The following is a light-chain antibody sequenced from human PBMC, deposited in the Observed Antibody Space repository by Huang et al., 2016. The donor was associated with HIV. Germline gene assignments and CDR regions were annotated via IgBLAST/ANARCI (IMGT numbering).Light chain of an antibody. J-gene: IGKJ1*01. CDR2: AAS. CDR3: QESYSTLWT. CDR1: KSITRY. V-gene: IGKV1-39*01. Sequence: EIQMTQSPSSLSASVGDRVTITCRASKSITRYLSWYQQKPGKAPKLLIFAASSLQSGVPSRFSGSGSGTEFTLTISTLQTEDFATYYCQESYSTLWTFGQGTKVE.